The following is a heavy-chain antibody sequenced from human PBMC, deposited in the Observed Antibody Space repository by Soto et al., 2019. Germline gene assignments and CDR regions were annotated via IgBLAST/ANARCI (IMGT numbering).Heavy chain of an antibody. D-gene: IGHD2-15*01. CDR3: ARVLGGIVVVVAATYPNRDAFDI. V-gene: IGHV4-34*01. CDR2: INHSGST. Sequence: PSETVSLTCAVYGGSSSGYYWSWIRQPPGKGLEWIGEINHSGSTNYNPSLKSRVTISVDTSKNQFSLKLSSVTAADTAVYYCARVLGGIVVVVAATYPNRDAFDIWGQGTMVTVSS. CDR1: GGSSSGYY. J-gene: IGHJ3*02.